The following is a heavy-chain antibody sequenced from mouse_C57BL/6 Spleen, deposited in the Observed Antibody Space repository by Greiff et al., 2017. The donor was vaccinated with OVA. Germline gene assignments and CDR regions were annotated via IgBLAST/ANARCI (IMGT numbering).Heavy chain of an antibody. Sequence: EVKLEESEGGLVQPGSSMKLSCTASGFTFSDYYMAWVRQVPEKGLEWVANINYGGSSTYYPDTLKSRFIISRDNAKKNLYLQMSSLKSEDTATYYCVIDKGSYYYGSSSYWYFDVWGTGTTVTASS. CDR2: INYGGSST. J-gene: IGHJ1*03. D-gene: IGHD1-1*01. CDR1: GFTFSDYY. CDR3: VIDKGSYYYGSSSYWYFDV. V-gene: IGHV5-16*01.